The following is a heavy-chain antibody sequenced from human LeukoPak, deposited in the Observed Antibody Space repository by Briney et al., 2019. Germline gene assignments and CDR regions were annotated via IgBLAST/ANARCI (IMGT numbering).Heavy chain of an antibody. Sequence: PEALSLTFTVSGYSLSSGFFCDWIRQSPGKGLEWIGSFSHRGGSYHNPSLKSRVTISVDTSKNQFSLKLLSVTAADTAVYYCARAQDFSDSSGPNYLDFWGQGILVTVSS. CDR2: FSHRGGS. CDR3: ARAQDFSDSSGPNYLDF. D-gene: IGHD3-22*01. V-gene: IGHV4-38-2*02. J-gene: IGHJ4*02. CDR1: GYSLSSGFF.